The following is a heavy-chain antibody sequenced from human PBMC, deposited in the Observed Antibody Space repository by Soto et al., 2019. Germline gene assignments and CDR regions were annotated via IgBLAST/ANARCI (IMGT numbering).Heavy chain of an antibody. D-gene: IGHD3-9*01. CDR2: NNAGNGNT. Sequence: ALGPVSSDASGYSFRGYAIHWVHQAPGQRLEWMGWNNAGNGNTKYSQKFQGRVTITRDTSASTAYMELSSLRSEDTAVYYCARSSSLFCLVSWDYWGQGALVTLSP. J-gene: IGHJ4*02. CDR3: ARSSSLFCLVSWDY. CDR1: GYSFRGYA. V-gene: IGHV1-3*01.